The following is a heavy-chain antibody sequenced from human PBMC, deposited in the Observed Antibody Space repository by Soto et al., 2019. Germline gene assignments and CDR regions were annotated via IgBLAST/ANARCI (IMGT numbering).Heavy chain of an antibody. J-gene: IGHJ6*02. D-gene: IGHD3-16*01. CDR2: ISGYNANT. CDR3: ARIGDVRYYYYGLDV. V-gene: IGHV1-18*01. CDR1: GYSFTRYG. Sequence: QVQLVQSGAEVKKPGASVKVSCKASGYSFTRYGISWVRQAPGQGLEWMGWISGYNANTNYPENLQGRVTMTTDTSTSTAYMEVRNLISDDTAVYYCARIGDVRYYYYGLDVWGQGTTVTVSS.